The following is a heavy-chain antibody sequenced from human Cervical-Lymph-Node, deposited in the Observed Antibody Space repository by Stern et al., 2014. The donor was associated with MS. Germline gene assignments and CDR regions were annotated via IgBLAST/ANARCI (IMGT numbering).Heavy chain of an antibody. CDR2: ILPIFRTT. V-gene: IGHV1-69*01. Sequence: VQLVQSGAEVKKHGSSVKVSCKASGDTFSTNGFSWVRQAPGQGLEWMGGILPIFRTTNYAQKFQGRVTITADESTRTIYMELFSLRSEDTAVYYCARGGYDYEYPWYYYYSMDVWGQGTTVTVSS. CDR1: GDTFSTNG. J-gene: IGHJ6*02. D-gene: IGHD5-12*01. CDR3: ARGGYDYEYPWYYYYSMDV.